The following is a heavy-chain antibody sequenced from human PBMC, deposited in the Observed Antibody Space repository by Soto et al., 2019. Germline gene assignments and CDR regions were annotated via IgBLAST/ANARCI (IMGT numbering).Heavy chain of an antibody. CDR1: GASITQYY. CDR2: VSSTGST. D-gene: IGHD2-15*01. V-gene: IGHV4-59*08. J-gene: IGHJ5*02. Sequence: PSETLSLTCTVSGASITQYYWNWIRPSPGKGLEWIVSVSSTGSTVFNPSLTSRVTISVDTSKNQFSLTLTSVTAADTAVYYCARQCRGVTCHWFVPWGQGTLVTVSS. CDR3: ARQCRGVTCHWFVP.